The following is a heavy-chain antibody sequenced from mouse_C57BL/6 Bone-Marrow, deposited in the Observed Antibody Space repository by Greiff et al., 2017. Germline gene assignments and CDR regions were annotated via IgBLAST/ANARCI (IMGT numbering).Heavy chain of an antibody. CDR3: ARGDYYGSPWFAY. Sequence: QVQLQQSGAELVKPGASVKLSCKASGYTFTSYWMHWVKQRPGQGLEWIGMIHPNSGSTNYNEKFKSKATLTVDKSSSTAYMQLSSLTSEDSAVYDCARGDYYGSPWFAYWGQGTLVTVSA. CDR1: GYTFTSYW. D-gene: IGHD1-1*01. V-gene: IGHV1-64*01. J-gene: IGHJ3*01. CDR2: IHPNSGST.